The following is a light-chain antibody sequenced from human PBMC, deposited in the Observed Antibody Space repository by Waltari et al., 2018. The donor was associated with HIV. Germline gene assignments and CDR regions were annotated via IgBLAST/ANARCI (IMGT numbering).Light chain of an antibody. J-gene: IGLJ2*01. CDR1: ALPKQY. V-gene: IGLV3-25*03. CDR2: KDS. CDR3: QSPDSGTYVV. Sequence: YDLTQPPSVSVSPGQTARITCSGDALPKQYAFWYQQKPGQAPVLVIYKDSERPSGIPERFSGSSSGTTVTLTISGVQAEDEADYYCQSPDSGTYVVFGGGTKLTVL.